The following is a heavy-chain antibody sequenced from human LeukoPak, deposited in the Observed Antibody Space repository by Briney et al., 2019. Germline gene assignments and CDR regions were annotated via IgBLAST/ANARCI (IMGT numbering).Heavy chain of an antibody. CDR3: ARGHYPRDRFDP. Sequence: ASVKVSCKASGGTFSSYAISWVRQAPGQGLEWMGRIIPIFGTANYAQKFQGRVTITTDESTSTAHMEQSSLRSADTAVYYCARGHYPRDRFDPWGQGTLVTVSS. D-gene: IGHD1-26*01. CDR2: IIPIFGTA. V-gene: IGHV1-69*05. CDR1: GGTFSSYA. J-gene: IGHJ5*02.